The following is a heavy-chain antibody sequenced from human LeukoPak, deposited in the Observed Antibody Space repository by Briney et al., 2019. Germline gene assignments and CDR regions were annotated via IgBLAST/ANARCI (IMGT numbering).Heavy chain of an antibody. CDR1: GFTFSTFA. V-gene: IGHV3-23*01. CDR2: IFPSGGEI. J-gene: IGHJ4*02. D-gene: IGHD3-9*01. Sequence: PGGSLRLSCAASGFTFSTFAMIWVRQPPGKGLEWVSSIFPSGGEIHYADSVKGRFTISRDNSKNTLYLQMNSLRAEDTAVYYCAKYSYDILTRDYWGQGTLVTVSS. CDR3: AKYSYDILTRDY.